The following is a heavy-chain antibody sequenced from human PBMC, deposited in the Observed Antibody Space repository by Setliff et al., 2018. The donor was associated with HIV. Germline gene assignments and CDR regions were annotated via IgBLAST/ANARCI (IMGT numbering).Heavy chain of an antibody. D-gene: IGHD3-10*01. CDR2: IHSSGST. J-gene: IGHJ4*02. CDR3: ARRLVRVYYFDY. V-gene: IGHV4-39*01. CDR1: GDSIISSRNF. Sequence: PSETLSLTCTVSGDSIISSRNFWGWIRQPPGKGLEWIGNIHSSGSTYYNPSLKSRVTISVDTSKNQFSLKLSSVTAADTAVYYCARRLVRVYYFDYWGQGTLVTVSS.